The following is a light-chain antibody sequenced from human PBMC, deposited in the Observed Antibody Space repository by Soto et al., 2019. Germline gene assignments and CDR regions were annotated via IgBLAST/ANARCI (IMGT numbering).Light chain of an antibody. CDR2: GAS. V-gene: IGKV3-15*01. CDR3: QQYNNWPPIT. CDR1: QSVSSN. J-gene: IGKJ5*01. Sequence: TPSPATLSVSPAERVSFSSTASQSVSSNLAWYQQKPGQAPRLXLYGASTRATGIPARFSGSGSGTEFTLTISSLQSEDFAVYYCQQYNNWPPITFGQGTRLEIK.